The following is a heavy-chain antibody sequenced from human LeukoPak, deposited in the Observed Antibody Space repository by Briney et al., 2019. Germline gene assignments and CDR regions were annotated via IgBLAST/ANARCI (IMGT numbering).Heavy chain of an antibody. CDR2: IYTSGST. Sequence: KPSETLSLTCTVSGGSISSYYWSWIRQPAGKGLEWIGRIYTSGSTNYNPSLKSRVTMSVDTSKNQFSLKLSSVTAADTAVYYCARVLYYFGGGYLDYWGQGTLVTVSS. J-gene: IGHJ4*02. D-gene: IGHD3-16*01. CDR3: ARVLYYFGGGYLDY. V-gene: IGHV4-4*07. CDR1: GGSISSYY.